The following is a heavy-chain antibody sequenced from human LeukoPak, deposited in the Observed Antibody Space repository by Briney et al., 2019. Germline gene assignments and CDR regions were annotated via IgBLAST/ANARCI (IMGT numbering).Heavy chain of an antibody. CDR1: GYKVTSDG. CDR2: IYPDDSDI. J-gene: IGHJ4*02. V-gene: IGHV5-51*01. D-gene: IGHD3-16*01. Sequence: GESRKSSCKASGYKVTSDGIGWVRRMRGKGREWIGIIYPDDSDIRYSPSFQGQVTISADKSLSTAYLQWSSLKASHSALYYCARHPYDVFAGYYLDYWRQGTLVTVPS. CDR3: ARHPYDVFAGYYLDY.